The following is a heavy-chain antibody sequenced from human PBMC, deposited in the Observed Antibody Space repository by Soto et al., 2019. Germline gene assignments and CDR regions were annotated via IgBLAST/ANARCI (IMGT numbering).Heavy chain of an antibody. CDR1: GFTFSSNG. V-gene: IGHV3-30*18. J-gene: IGHJ3*02. Sequence: QVQLVESGGGVVQPGRSLRLSCAASGFTFSSNGMHWVRQAPGKGLEWVAVISYDGSNKQYADSVKGRFTISRDNSKNTLFLQMNSLRAEDTAVYYCAKDKWEFSSAFEIWGQGTMVTVSS. D-gene: IGHD1-26*01. CDR3: AKDKWEFSSAFEI. CDR2: ISYDGSNK.